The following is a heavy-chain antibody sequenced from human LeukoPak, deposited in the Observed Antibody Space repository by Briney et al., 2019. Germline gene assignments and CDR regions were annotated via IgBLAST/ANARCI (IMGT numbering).Heavy chain of an antibody. D-gene: IGHD3-3*01. CDR3: AIEYYDFWSGQGPCDY. CDR2: INHSGST. Sequence: SETLSLTCAVYGGSFSGYYWSWIRQPPGKGLEWIGEINHSGSTNYNPSLKSRVTISVDTSKNQFSLKLSSVTAGDTAAYYCAIEYYDFWSGQGPCDYWGQGTLVTVSS. V-gene: IGHV4-34*01. CDR1: GGSFSGYY. J-gene: IGHJ4*02.